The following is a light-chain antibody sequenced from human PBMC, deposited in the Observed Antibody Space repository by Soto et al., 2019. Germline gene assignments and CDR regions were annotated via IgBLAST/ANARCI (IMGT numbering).Light chain of an antibody. V-gene: IGKV3-15*01. Sequence: EFLMTQSPDTLYVSPGERVTLSCRASQSVSDKLAWYQQKPGQGPRLLVYRASTRTLGIPARFSGSESGTEFTLTISSLQSEDFAIYYCQQYNTWPITFGQGTRLEIK. CDR2: RAS. J-gene: IGKJ5*01. CDR1: QSVSDK. CDR3: QQYNTWPIT.